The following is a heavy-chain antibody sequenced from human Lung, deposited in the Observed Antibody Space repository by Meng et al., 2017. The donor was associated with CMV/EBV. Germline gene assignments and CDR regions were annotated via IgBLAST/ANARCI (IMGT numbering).Heavy chain of an antibody. D-gene: IGHD2-21*01. J-gene: IGHJ6*01. V-gene: IGHV3-21*01. CDR1: GFTFSSYS. Sequence: GGSLRLSCAASGFTFSSYSMNWVRQAPGKGLEWVSSISNSSAYIYYADSVKGRFSISRDNAQNPLYLHMNSLRAEDTAVYYCTRDVSPRSSAYFAIYYFYALDVWGQGXAVTVSS. CDR2: ISNSSAYI. CDR3: TRDVSPRSSAYFAIYYFYALDV.